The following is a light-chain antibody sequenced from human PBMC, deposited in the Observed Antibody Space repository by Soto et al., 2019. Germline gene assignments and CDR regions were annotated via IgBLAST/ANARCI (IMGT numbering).Light chain of an antibody. CDR2: AAS. CDR3: QQSNSFPRT. Sequence: DIQMTQSPSTLSASVGDRVTITCRASRSISNWLAWYQQRPGDAPKLLIYAASTLQSGVPSRFSGSGSGTDFTLTIRSLQPEDFATYYCQQSNSFPRTFGGGTKVDIK. V-gene: IGKV1-12*01. CDR1: RSISNW. J-gene: IGKJ4*01.